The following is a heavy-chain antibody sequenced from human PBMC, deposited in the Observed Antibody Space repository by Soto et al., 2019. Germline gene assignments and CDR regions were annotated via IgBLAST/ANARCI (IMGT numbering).Heavy chain of an antibody. Sequence: GASVKVSCKPSGFSISGFYLHWVRQAPGQGLEWMGWIKPNTDDTGYAQKFQGRVTLTWDTSSSAGYLDLSRLRSDDTAVYYCARSPYSLEADGQHYYYGMHLWGLGTTVTVSS. CDR2: IKPNTDDT. CDR3: ARSPYSLEADGQHYYYGMHL. CDR1: GFSISGFY. V-gene: IGHV1-2*02. D-gene: IGHD2-15*01. J-gene: IGHJ6*02.